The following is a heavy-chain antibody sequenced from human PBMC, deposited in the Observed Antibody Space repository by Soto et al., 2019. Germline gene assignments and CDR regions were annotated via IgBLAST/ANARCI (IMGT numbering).Heavy chain of an antibody. CDR1: GFTFSSYS. Sequence: GGSLRLSCAASGFTFSSYSMHWVRTAPGKGLEWVAVISYDGSNKYYADSVKGRFTISRDNSKNTLYLQMNSLRAEDTAVYYCAKVIRRSYGPFDYWGQGTLVTVSS. J-gene: IGHJ4*02. CDR3: AKVIRRSYGPFDY. CDR2: ISYDGSNK. V-gene: IGHV3-30-3*01. D-gene: IGHD5-18*01.